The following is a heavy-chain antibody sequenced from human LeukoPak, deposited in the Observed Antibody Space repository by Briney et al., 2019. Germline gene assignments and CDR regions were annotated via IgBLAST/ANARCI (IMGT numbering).Heavy chain of an antibody. D-gene: IGHD4-23*01. Sequence: PGGSLRLSCAASGFTVNSNYMSWVRQAPGKGLEWVSVIYSDGSTSYADSVKGRFSISRDYSKNTLYLQMNSPRAEDTAVYYCARYVGGGNSGGFDYWGQGTLVIVSS. CDR3: ARYVGGGNSGGFDY. CDR1: GFTVNSNY. J-gene: IGHJ4*02. CDR2: IYSDGST. V-gene: IGHV3-53*01.